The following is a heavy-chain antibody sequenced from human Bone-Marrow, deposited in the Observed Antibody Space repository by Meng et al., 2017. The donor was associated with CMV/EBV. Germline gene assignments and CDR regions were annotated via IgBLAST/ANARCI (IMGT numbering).Heavy chain of an antibody. Sequence: GESLKISCAASGFTFSSYWMSWVRQAPGKGLEWVANIKQDGSEKYYVDSVKGRFTISRDNAKNSLYLQMNSLRAEDTAVYYCARDLPRMTTVSPGYYYYGMDVWGQGTTVTVSS. J-gene: IGHJ6*02. D-gene: IGHD4-11*01. CDR2: IKQDGSEK. V-gene: IGHV3-7*01. CDR1: GFTFSSYW. CDR3: ARDLPRMTTVSPGYYYYGMDV.